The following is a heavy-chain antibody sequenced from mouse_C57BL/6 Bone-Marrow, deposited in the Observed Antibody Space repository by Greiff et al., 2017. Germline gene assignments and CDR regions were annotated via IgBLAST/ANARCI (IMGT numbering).Heavy chain of an antibody. CDR1: GYSFTSGYY. J-gene: IGHJ4*01. CDR3: ARDWPYYYAMDY. V-gene: IGHV3-6*01. Sequence: ESGPGLVKPSQSLSLTCSVTGYSFTSGYYWNWIRQFPGNKLEWMGYISDDGSKNYNPSLKNRISITRDTSKNQFFLKLNSVTTEDTATYYCARDWPYYYAMDYWGQGTSVTVSS. CDR2: ISDDGSK.